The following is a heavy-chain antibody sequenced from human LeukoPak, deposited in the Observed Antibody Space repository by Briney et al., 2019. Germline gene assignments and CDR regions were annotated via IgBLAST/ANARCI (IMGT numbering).Heavy chain of an antibody. J-gene: IGHJ4*02. CDR1: GFTFRTFG. CDR3: TTLLGSSDY. CDR2: IWYDGINK. V-gene: IGHV3-33*08. D-gene: IGHD2-8*02. Sequence: PGGSLRLSCAASGFTFRTFGMHWVRQAPGKGLEWVAIIWYDGINKYCADSVKGRFTISRDNSKNTLYLQMNSLRAEDTAVYYCTTLLGSSDYWGQGSLVTVSS.